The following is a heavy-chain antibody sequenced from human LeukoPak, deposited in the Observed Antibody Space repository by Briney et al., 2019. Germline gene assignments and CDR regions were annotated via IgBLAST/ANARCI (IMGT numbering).Heavy chain of an antibody. CDR3: ARGVVVPAAISNWFDP. Sequence: SVKVSCKASGGTFSSYAISWVRQAPGQGLEWMGRIIPILGIANYAQKFQGRVTITAAKSTSTAYMELSSLRSEDTAVYYCARGVVVPAAISNWFDPWGQGTLVTVSS. D-gene: IGHD2-2*01. CDR2: IIPILGIA. J-gene: IGHJ5*02. V-gene: IGHV1-69*04. CDR1: GGTFSSYA.